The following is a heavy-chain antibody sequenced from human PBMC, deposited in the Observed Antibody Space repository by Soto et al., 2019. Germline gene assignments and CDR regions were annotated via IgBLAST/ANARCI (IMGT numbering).Heavy chain of an antibody. CDR1: GGSIRSGDS. CDR3: ARDRTGYTSAWLGGDWYFDL. J-gene: IGHJ2*01. V-gene: IGHV4-4*02. D-gene: IGHD6-19*01. CDR2: ISHTDTI. Sequence: QVKLQESGPGLVKPSGTLSLTCVVSGGSIRSGDSWSWVRQPPGKGLEWVGEISHTDTINYNPSLESRVTISVDKSKNQFSLRLTSITAADTAVYFCARDRTGYTSAWLGGDWYFDLWGRGTLVTVSS.